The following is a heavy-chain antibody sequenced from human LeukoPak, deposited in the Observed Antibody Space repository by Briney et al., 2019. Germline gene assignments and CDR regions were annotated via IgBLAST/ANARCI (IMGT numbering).Heavy chain of an antibody. D-gene: IGHD6-13*01. CDR1: GFTFSSYG. CDR3: VRDAPQQNFDC. J-gene: IGHJ4*02. Sequence: GGSLRLSCAASGFTFSSYGMHWVRQAPGKGLVWVSRIKSDGSNTKYADSVKGRFSISRDNAKNTLYLQMNSLRAEDTAVYYCVRDAPQQNFDCWGQGILVTVSS. CDR2: IKSDGSNT. V-gene: IGHV3-74*03.